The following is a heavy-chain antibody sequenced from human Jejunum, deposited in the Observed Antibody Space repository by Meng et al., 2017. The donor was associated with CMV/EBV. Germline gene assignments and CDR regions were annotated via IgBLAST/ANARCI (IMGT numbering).Heavy chain of an antibody. CDR1: EFPVRNNY. Sequence: EAGGGLCQRGGSLRLLCAASEFPVRNNYMAWVRQAPGKGLEWVSVIYSGGSTYYGDSVKDRFTISRDTSKNTVYLQMDSLRAEDTAVYYCARGAGSSSSRRYLDYWGQGTLVTVSS. V-gene: IGHV3-66*01. J-gene: IGHJ4*03. CDR2: IYSGGST. D-gene: IGHD6-6*01. CDR3: ARGAGSSSSRRYLDY.